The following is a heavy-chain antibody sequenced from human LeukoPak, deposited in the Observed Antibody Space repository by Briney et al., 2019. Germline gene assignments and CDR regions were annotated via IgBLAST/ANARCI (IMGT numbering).Heavy chain of an antibody. Sequence: GGSLRLSCAASGFIFSNYAMSWVRQTPGKGLEWVSSITSAGRTYYADSVKGRFTISRDNSKNTLYLQMSSLRADDTAVYYCASSPPTGITVSYFDYWGQGTLVTVSS. CDR3: ASSPPTGITVSYFDY. CDR2: ITSAGRT. V-gene: IGHV3-23*01. D-gene: IGHD4-17*01. J-gene: IGHJ4*02. CDR1: GFIFSNYA.